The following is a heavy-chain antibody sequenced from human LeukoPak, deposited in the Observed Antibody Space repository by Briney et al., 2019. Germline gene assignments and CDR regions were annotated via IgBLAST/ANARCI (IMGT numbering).Heavy chain of an antibody. V-gene: IGHV3-7*01. CDR2: IKQDGSEK. J-gene: IGHJ4*02. Sequence: GGSLRLSCAASGFTFSTYWMGWVRQAPGKGLEWVANIKQDGSEKYYVESVKGRFTISRDNAENSLYLQMNSLRAEDTAVYYCARGDGYSGCDYWGQGTLVTVSS. CDR1: GFTFSTYW. CDR3: ARGDGYSGCDY. D-gene: IGHD5-12*01.